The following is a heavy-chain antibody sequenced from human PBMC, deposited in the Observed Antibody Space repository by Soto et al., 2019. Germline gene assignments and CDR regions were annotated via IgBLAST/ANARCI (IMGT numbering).Heavy chain of an antibody. CDR2: IYYDGSVK. CDR1: GFAFSNSG. V-gene: IGHV3-33*01. Sequence: GGSLRLSCAASGFAFSNSGMHWVRQAPGKGLEWVAVIYYDGSVKYYADSVKGRFTISRDNSKNTLYLQMNSLGVEDTAVYFCARSYDFWSGYFSFDPWGQGTLVTVSS. CDR3: ARSYDFWSGYFSFDP. D-gene: IGHD3-3*01. J-gene: IGHJ5*02.